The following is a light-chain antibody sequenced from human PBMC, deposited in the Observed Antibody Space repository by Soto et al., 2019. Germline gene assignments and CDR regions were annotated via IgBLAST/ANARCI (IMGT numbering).Light chain of an antibody. V-gene: IGLV2-14*03. Sequence: QSALTQPASVSGSPGQSITISCTGASNDVGAYNYVSWYQQHPGKAPKLLIYDVTNRPSGVSNRFSGSKSGNTASLTISGLQAEDEADYYCCSYTTSSTLYVFGTGTKLTVL. J-gene: IGLJ1*01. CDR3: CSYTTSSTLYV. CDR1: SNDVGAYNY. CDR2: DVT.